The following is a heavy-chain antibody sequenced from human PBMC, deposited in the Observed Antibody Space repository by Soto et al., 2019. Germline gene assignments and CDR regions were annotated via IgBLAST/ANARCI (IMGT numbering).Heavy chain of an antibody. CDR2: IWYDGSNK. J-gene: IGHJ6*02. CDR3: AGQFGELAQVYYYGMDV. V-gene: IGHV3-33*01. Sequence: QVQLVESGGGVVQPGRSLRLSCAASGFTFSSYGMHWVRQAPGKGLEWVAVIWYDGSNKYYADSVKGRFTISRDNSKNTLYLQMNSLRAEETAVYYCAGQFGELAQVYYYGMDVWGQGTTVTVSS. CDR1: GFTFSSYG. D-gene: IGHD3-10*01.